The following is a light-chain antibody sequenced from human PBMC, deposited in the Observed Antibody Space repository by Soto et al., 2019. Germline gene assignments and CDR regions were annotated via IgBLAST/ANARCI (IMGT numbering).Light chain of an antibody. CDR3: SSYAASNYFDLV. CDR2: EVT. CDR1: SSDVGGYNY. J-gene: IGLJ3*02. V-gene: IGLV2-8*01. Sequence: QSALTQPPSASGSPGQSVTISCTGTSSDVGGYNYVAWYQQYPGRAPKLMISEVTKRPSGVPDRFSGSKSGNTASLTVSGLQAEDEADYYCSSYAASNYFDLVFGGGTKLTVL.